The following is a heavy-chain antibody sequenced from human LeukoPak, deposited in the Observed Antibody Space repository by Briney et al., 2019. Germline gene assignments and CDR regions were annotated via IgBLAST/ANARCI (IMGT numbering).Heavy chain of an antibody. Sequence: ASVTVSCKASGYTFTGYYMHWVRQAPGQGLAWMGWINPSSGGTNDAQKFQGRVTMTRATSISTAYMELSRLRSDDTAVYYCARGSGLWTAFDIWGQGTMVTVSS. CDR3: ARGSGLWTAFDI. CDR1: GYTFTGYY. D-gene: IGHD5-18*01. V-gene: IGHV1-2*02. CDR2: INPSSGGT. J-gene: IGHJ3*02.